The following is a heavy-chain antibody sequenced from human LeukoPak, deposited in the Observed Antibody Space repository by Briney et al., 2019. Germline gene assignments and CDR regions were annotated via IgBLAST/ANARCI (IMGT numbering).Heavy chain of an antibody. V-gene: IGHV4-59*12. D-gene: IGHD3-16*01. CDR2: IYYSGST. Sequence: SETLSLTCTVSGGSISSYYWSWIRQPPGKGLEWIGYIYYSGSTNYNPSLKSRVTISVDTSKNQFSLKLSSVTAADTAVYYCARVRRSGGRFDPWGQGTLVTVSS. CDR3: ARVRRSGGRFDP. CDR1: GGSISSYY. J-gene: IGHJ5*02.